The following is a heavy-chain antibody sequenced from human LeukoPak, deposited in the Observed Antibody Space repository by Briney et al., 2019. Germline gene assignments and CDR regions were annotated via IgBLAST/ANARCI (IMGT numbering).Heavy chain of an antibody. CDR1: GGSFSGYY. CDR2: INHSGST. CDR3: ARGARGDYFYYYYGMDV. V-gene: IGHV4-34*01. J-gene: IGHJ6*02. D-gene: IGHD4-17*01. Sequence: SGTLSLTCAVYGGSFSGYYWSWIRQPPGKGLEWIGEINHSGSTNYNPSLKSRVTISVDTSKNQFSLKLSSVTAADTAVYYCARGARGDYFYYYYGMDVWGQGTTVTVSS.